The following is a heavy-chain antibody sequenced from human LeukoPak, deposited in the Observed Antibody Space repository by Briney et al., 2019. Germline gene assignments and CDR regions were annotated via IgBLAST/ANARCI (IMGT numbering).Heavy chain of an antibody. V-gene: IGHV3-23*01. D-gene: IGHD2-2*01. Sequence: GGSLRLSCAASGFTFSSYAMSWVRRAPGKGLEWVSAISGSGGSTYYADSVKGRFTISRDNSKNTLYLQMNSLRAEDTAVYYCAKAVRSSTSPGYYYYYGMDVWGQGTTVTVSS. CDR2: ISGSGGST. CDR3: AKAVRSSTSPGYYYYYGMDV. CDR1: GFTFSSYA. J-gene: IGHJ6*02.